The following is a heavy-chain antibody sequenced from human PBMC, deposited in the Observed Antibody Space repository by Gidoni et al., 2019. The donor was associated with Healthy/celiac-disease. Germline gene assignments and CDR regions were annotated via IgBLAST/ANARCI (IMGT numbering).Heavy chain of an antibody. CDR3: TRAGVGDGYNSMDY. CDR1: GFTLGDYA. J-gene: IGHJ4*02. V-gene: IGHV3-49*03. Sequence: VQLVESGGGLVQPGRSLRLSCTASGFTLGDYAMSWFRPAPGKGLEWVGFTRSKAYGGTTEYAASVKGRFTISRDDSKSISYLHMNSLKTEDTAVYYCTRAGVGDGYNSMDYWGQGTLVTVSS. D-gene: IGHD5-12*01. CDR2: TRSKAYGGTT.